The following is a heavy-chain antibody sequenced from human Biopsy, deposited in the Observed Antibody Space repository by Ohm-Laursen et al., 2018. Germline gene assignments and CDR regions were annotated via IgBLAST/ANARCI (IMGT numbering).Heavy chain of an antibody. D-gene: IGHD1-26*01. V-gene: IGHV3-48*03. J-gene: IGHJ3*01. CDR3: ARLNSGTYDASDL. CDR1: GFAFNLYE. Sequence: LSLTCAASGFAFNLYEMNWVRQAPGKGMEWISYIYGGGSPVSYADSVKGRFTISRDNAQNSLYLHMNSLRAEDTAVYYCARLNSGTYDASDLWGQGTVVIVSS. CDR2: IYGGGSPV.